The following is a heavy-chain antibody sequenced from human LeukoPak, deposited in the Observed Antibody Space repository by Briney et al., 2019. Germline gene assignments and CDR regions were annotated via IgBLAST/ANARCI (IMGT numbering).Heavy chain of an antibody. J-gene: IGHJ4*02. CDR2: IYTSGST. D-gene: IGHD3-3*01. Sequence: PSETLSLTCTVSGGSISSYYWSWVRQPAGKGLEWIGRIYTSGSTNYNPSLKSRVTMSVDTSKNHFSLKRSSVTAADTAVYYCARGPMFFGVAYCDYWGQGTLVTVSS. CDR3: ARGPMFFGVAYCDY. V-gene: IGHV4-4*07. CDR1: GGSISSYY.